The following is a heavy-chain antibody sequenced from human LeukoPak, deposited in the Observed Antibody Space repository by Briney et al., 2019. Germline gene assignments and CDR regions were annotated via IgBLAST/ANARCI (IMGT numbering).Heavy chain of an antibody. V-gene: IGHV4-59*01. Sequence: SETLSLTCTVSGGSLSGFYWSWIRQSPRLGLEWIGLTYSDGSTMYNPSLTSRVTISVDTSKNQISLRLTSVTAADTAIYYCARDVAAVPCSDNCFDPWGQGTLVTVSS. J-gene: IGHJ5*02. CDR2: TYSDGST. CDR3: ARDVAAVPCSDNCFDP. D-gene: IGHD6-13*01. CDR1: GGSLSGFY.